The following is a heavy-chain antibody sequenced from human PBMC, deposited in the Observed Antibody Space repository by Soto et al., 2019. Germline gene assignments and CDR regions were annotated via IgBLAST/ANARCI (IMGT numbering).Heavy chain of an antibody. CDR2: IYYSGST. CDR1: GGSISSSSYY. J-gene: IGHJ4*02. CDR3: ARLSGGVVSFN. V-gene: IGHV4-39*01. Sequence: QLQLQESGPGLVKPSETLSLTCTVSGGSISSSSYYWGWIRQPPGKGLEWIGSIYYSGSTYYNPSLKSRVTISVDTSKNQFSLKLSSVTAADTAVYYCARLSGGVVSFNWGQGTLVTVSS. D-gene: IGHD6-25*01.